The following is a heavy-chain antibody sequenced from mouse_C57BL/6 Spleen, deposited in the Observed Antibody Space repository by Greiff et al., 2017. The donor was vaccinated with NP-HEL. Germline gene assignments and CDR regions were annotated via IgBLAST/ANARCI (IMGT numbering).Heavy chain of an antibody. J-gene: IGHJ3*01. CDR1: GYTFTSYW. CDR3: AREGIYYGNYPALFAY. Sequence: QVHVKQSGAELVKPGASVKLSCKASGYTFTSYWMHWVKQRPGRGLEWIGRIDPNSGGTKYNEKFKSKATLTVDKPSSTAYMQLSSLTSEDSAVYYCAREGIYYGNYPALFAYWGQGTLVTVSA. D-gene: IGHD2-1*01. CDR2: IDPNSGGT. V-gene: IGHV1-72*01.